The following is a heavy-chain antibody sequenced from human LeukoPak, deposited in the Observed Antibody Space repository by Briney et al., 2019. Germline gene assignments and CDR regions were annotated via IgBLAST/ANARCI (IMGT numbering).Heavy chain of an antibody. CDR3: ARGQYCSSTSCYNNWFDP. CDR2: INPNSGGT. D-gene: IGHD2-2*01. CDR1: GYTFTGYY. Sequence: ASVKVSCKASGYTFTGYYKHWVRQAPGQGLEWMGWINPNSGGTNYAQKFQGRVTMTRDTSISTAYMELSRLRSDDTAVYYCARGQYCSSTSCYNNWFDPWGQGTLVTVSS. V-gene: IGHV1-2*02. J-gene: IGHJ5*02.